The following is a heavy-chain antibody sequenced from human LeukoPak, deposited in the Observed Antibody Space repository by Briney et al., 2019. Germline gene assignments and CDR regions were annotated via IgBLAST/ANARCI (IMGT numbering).Heavy chain of an antibody. CDR2: IIPILRIA. Sequence: ASVKVSCKASGGTFSSYAISWVRQAPGQGLEWMGRIIPILRIANYAQKFQGRVTITADKSTSTAYMELSSLRSEDTAVYYCARSSGMLVRGVIRDNWFDPWGQGTLVTVSS. CDR1: GGTFSSYA. V-gene: IGHV1-69*04. CDR3: ARSSGMLVRGVIRDNWFDP. J-gene: IGHJ5*02. D-gene: IGHD3-10*01.